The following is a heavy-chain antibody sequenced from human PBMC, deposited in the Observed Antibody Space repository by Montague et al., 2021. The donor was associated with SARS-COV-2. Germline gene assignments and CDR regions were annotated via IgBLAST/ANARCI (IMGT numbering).Heavy chain of an antibody. Sequence: SETLSLTCTVSGGSISGYYWSWIRQSPGKGLEWIGYIYYSWSTKXXPFLESRVTVSVDRSKNQVSLKLSSVTPADTAVYYCARLLRSCSNGVCRTYYYYAMDVWGQGTTVTVSS. CDR2: IYYSWST. D-gene: IGHD2-8*01. V-gene: IGHV4-59*01. CDR3: ARLLRSCSNGVCRTYYYYAMDV. J-gene: IGHJ6*02. CDR1: GGSISGYY.